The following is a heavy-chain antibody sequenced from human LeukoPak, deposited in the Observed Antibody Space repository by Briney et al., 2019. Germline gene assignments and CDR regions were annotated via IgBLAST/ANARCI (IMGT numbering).Heavy chain of an antibody. CDR1: GFTFSSYA. V-gene: IGHV3-23*01. D-gene: IGHD3-10*01. Sequence: GGSLRLSCAASGFTFSSYAMSWVRQAPGKGLEWVSAISGSGGSTYYADSVKGRFTISRDNSKNTLYLQMNSLRAEDTAVYYCAKDLRLGYYGSGSYSFGYWGQGTLVTVSS. CDR2: ISGSGGST. J-gene: IGHJ4*02. CDR3: AKDLRLGYYGSGSYSFGY.